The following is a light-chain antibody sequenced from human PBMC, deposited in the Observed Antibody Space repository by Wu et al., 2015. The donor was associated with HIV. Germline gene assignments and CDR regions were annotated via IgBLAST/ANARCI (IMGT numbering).Light chain of an antibody. CDR3: QQYDNSPS. CDR2: DAS. J-gene: IGKJ3*01. Sequence: IVLTQSPATLSFSPGERATLSCRASQNVDNYLAWHQQKPGQAPRLLIYDASSRATGIPDRFSGSGSGTDFTLTISRLEPEDFAVYYCQQYDNSPSFGPGTKVDIK. V-gene: IGKV3-20*01. CDR1: QNVDNY.